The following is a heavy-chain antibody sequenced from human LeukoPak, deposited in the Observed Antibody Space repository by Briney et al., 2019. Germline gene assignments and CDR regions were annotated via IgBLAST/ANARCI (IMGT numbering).Heavy chain of an antibody. CDR1: GGSISSYY. J-gene: IGHJ4*02. CDR2: IYYSGST. Sequence: PSETLSLTCTVSGGSISSYYWSWIRQPPGKGLEWIGYIYYSGSTYYNPSLKSRVTISVDTSKNQFSLKLSSVTAADTAVYYCAGGYQLLFHWGQGTLVTVSS. D-gene: IGHD2-2*01. V-gene: IGHV4-59*06. CDR3: AGGYQLLFH.